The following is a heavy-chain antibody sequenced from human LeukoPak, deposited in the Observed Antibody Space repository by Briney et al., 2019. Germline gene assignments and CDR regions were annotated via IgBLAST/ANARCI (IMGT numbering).Heavy chain of an antibody. CDR1: GFTFSSYA. Sequence: PGGSLRLSCAASGFTFSSYAMSWVRQAPGKGLEWVSAISGSGGSTYYADSVKGRFTISRDSSKNTLYLQMNSLRAEDTAVYYCAKDPPGIAAAGTPNDYWGQGTLVTVSS. CDR3: AKDPPGIAAAGTPNDY. J-gene: IGHJ4*02. CDR2: ISGSGGST. V-gene: IGHV3-23*01. D-gene: IGHD6-13*01.